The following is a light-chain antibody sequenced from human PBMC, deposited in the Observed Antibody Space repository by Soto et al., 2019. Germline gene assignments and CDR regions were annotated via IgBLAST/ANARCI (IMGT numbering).Light chain of an antibody. CDR2: DVS. Sequence: EIVLTQSPATLSLSPGERATLSCRASESVSSYLAWYQKKPGQAPRLLIYDVSNRDTGIPARFSGSGSGTDFTLAISSLEPEDFAVYYCQHRSSWPFTFGPGTKVD. CDR3: QHRSSWPFT. CDR1: ESVSSY. J-gene: IGKJ3*01. V-gene: IGKV3-11*01.